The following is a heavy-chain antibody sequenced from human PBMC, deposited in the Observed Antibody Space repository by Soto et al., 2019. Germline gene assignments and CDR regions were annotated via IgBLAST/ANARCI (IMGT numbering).Heavy chain of an antibody. CDR2: INSDGSST. D-gene: IGHD1-7*01. Sequence: LRLSCAASGFTFSSYWMHWVRQAPGKGLVWVSRINSDGSSTSYADSVKGRFTISRDNAKNTLYLQMNSLRAEDTAVYYCARGTGTTRPYYYYGMDVWGQGTTVTVSS. CDR3: ARGTGTTRPYYYYGMDV. V-gene: IGHV3-74*01. J-gene: IGHJ6*02. CDR1: GFTFSSYW.